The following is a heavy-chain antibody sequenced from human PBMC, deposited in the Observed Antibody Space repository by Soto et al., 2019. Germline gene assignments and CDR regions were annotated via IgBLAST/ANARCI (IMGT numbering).Heavy chain of an antibody. CDR1: GGSIRSDDYY. Sequence: QVQLQESGPGLVKPSQTLSLTCTVSGGSIRSDDYYWSWIRQSPDKGLEWIGHIYEGGTTYYNPSLKSRITISVDTSKTQFSLKVNSVTAADPAVYYCARGPSGDKVDSWGQGILVTVSS. J-gene: IGHJ4*02. D-gene: IGHD7-27*01. V-gene: IGHV4-30-4*08. CDR2: IYEGGTT. CDR3: ARGPSGDKVDS.